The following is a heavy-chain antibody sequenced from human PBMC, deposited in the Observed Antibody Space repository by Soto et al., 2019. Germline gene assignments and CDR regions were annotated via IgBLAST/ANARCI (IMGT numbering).Heavy chain of an antibody. CDR3: VSGPVTTPYYFDY. D-gene: IGHD4-17*01. Sequence: QVQLVQSGAEVKKPGASVKVSCQASGYTFSSYGISWVRQAPGQGLEWMGWISDYNGNTSYAQQLQGRVTMTTDTSTSTAYMELRSLRSDDTAVYYCVSGPVTTPYYFDYWGQGTLVTVSS. CDR2: ISDYNGNT. V-gene: IGHV1-18*01. J-gene: IGHJ4*02. CDR1: GYTFSSYG.